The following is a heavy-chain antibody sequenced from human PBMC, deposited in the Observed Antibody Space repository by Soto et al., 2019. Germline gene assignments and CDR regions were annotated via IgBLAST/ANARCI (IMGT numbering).Heavy chain of an antibody. CDR1: GGSISSGGYS. CDR3: ARDTLGGDHNYFDY. Sequence: QLQLQESGSGLVKPSQTLSLTCAVSGGSISSGGYSWSWIRQPPGKGLEWIGYIYHSGSTYYNPSRKSRVTISVDRSKNQFSLKLSSVTAADTAVYYCARDTLGGDHNYFDYWGQGTLVTVSS. J-gene: IGHJ4*02. V-gene: IGHV4-30-2*01. CDR2: IYHSGST. D-gene: IGHD4-17*01.